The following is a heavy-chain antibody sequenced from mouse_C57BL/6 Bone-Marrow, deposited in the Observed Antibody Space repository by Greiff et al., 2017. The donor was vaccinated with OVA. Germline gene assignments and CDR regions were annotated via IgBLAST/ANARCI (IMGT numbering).Heavy chain of an antibody. CDR2: IYPGDGDT. Sequence: VQLVESGAELVKPGASVKISCKASGYAFSSYWMNWVKQRPGKGLEWIGQIYPGDGDTNYNGKFKGKATLTADKSSRTAYMQLSSLTSEDSAVYFCARCHDGYFLFAYWGQGTLVTVSA. V-gene: IGHV1-80*01. CDR3: ARCHDGYFLFAY. J-gene: IGHJ3*01. D-gene: IGHD2-3*01. CDR1: GYAFSSYW.